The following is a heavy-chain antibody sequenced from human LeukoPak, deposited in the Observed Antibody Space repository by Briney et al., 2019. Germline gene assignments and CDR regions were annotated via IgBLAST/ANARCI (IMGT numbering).Heavy chain of an antibody. J-gene: IGHJ5*02. D-gene: IGHD6-13*01. V-gene: IGHV5-51*01. CDR3: ARRRAAAGTLNWFDP. CDR2: IYPGDSDT. Sequence: GESLKISCKGSGYSFTSYWIGWVRQMPGKGLEWMGIIYPGDSDTRYSPSFQGQDTISADKSISTAYLQWSSLKASDTAMYYCARRRAAAGTLNWFDPWGQGTLVTVSS. CDR1: GYSFTSYW.